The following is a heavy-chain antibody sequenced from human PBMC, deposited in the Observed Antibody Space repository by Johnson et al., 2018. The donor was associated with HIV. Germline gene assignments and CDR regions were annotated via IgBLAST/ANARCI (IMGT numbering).Heavy chain of an antibody. D-gene: IGHD3-9*01. J-gene: IGHJ3*02. CDR1: GFTFSSYA. V-gene: IGHV3-23*04. CDR3: ARPDYDILTGAFDI. CDR2: ISGSGGST. Sequence: VQVVESGGGLVQPGGSLRLSCAASGFTFSSYAMSWVRQAPGKGLEWVSAISGSGGSTYYADAVKGRFTIPRDNSKNTLYRQMNSLRAEDTAVYYCARPDYDILTGAFDIWGQGTMVTVAS.